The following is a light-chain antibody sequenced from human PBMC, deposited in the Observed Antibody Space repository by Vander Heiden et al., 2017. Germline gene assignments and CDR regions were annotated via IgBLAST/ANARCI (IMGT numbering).Light chain of an antibody. V-gene: IGLV1-44*01. CDR3: AAWDDSLNGWV. J-gene: IGLJ3*02. CDR2: SNN. CDR1: SSNIGSNT. Sequence: QSVLTQPPSASGTPGQRVPLSCSGSSSNIGSNTVNWYQQLPGTAPKLLIYSNNQRPSGVPDQFSGSKSGTSASLAISGLQSEDEADYYCAAWDDSLNGWVFGGGTKLTVL.